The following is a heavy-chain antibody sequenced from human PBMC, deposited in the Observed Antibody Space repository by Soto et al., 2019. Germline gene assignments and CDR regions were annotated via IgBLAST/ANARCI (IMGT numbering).Heavy chain of an antibody. Sequence: SETLSLTCTVSGGSMSNGYYYWSWVRQNPGKGLEWIGHIYHSGRTYYNPSLKSRVGILVDTSKNQFSLNLNSVTAADTAVYYCARLGGYYQAFNIWGPGALVTVSS. V-gene: IGHV4-31*03. CDR2: IYHSGRT. D-gene: IGHD3-22*01. CDR1: GGSMSNGYYY. CDR3: ARLGGYYQAFNI. J-gene: IGHJ4*01.